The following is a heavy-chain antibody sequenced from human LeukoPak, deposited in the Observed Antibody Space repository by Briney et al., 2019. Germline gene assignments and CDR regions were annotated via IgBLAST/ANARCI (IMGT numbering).Heavy chain of an antibody. Sequence: GGSLRLSCVASGFTFSSYTMNWVRQAPGKGLEWVSAISGSGGSTYYADSVKGRFTISRDNSKNTLYLQMNSLRAEDTAVYYCAKVEGYSYGKNDYWGQGTLVTVSS. CDR1: GFTFSSYT. CDR3: AKVEGYSYGKNDY. J-gene: IGHJ4*02. D-gene: IGHD5-18*01. CDR2: ISGSGGST. V-gene: IGHV3-23*01.